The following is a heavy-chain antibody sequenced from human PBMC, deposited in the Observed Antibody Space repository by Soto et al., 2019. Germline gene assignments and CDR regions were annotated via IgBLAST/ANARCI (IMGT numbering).Heavy chain of an antibody. Sequence: RASVKVSCKASENTFSTYLVHWVRQVHGQGLEWMGWHNGYNGQTEYSQKFQGRVIITRDTSAKTAYLELRSLTSEDTAVYYCAGPHDRAGLGTWGQGTLVTVSS. V-gene: IGHV1-3*01. CDR2: HNGYNGQT. CDR1: ENTFSTYL. D-gene: IGHD1-1*01. J-gene: IGHJ5*02. CDR3: AGPHDRAGLGT.